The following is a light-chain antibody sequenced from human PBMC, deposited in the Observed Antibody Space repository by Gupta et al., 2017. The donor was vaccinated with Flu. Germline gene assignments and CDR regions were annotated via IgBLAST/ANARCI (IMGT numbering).Light chain of an antibody. Sequence: QSALTQPPSASGPPGQSVTISCTGTSNDVGGYNYVSWYQQHPGKAPKLLIYEVTKRPSGVPDRFSGSKSGSTASLTVSGLQAEDEADYYCSSFAGSNTVIFGGGTKLT. J-gene: IGLJ2*01. CDR1: SNDVGGYNY. CDR2: EVT. CDR3: SSFAGSNTVI. V-gene: IGLV2-8*01.